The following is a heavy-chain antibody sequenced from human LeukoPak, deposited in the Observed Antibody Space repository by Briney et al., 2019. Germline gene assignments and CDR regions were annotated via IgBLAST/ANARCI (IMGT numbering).Heavy chain of an antibody. J-gene: IGHJ4*02. CDR2: INQDGSEK. D-gene: IGHD2-2*01. Sequence: GGSLRLSCAASGFKFSLYWMNWVRQAPGKGLEWVANINQDGSEKSYVDSVKGRFTISRDNAKNSLYLQMNSLRAEDAAVYYCASGSYQLLFDYFDYWGQGTLVTVSS. CDR3: ASGSYQLLFDYFDY. V-gene: IGHV3-7*01. CDR1: GFKFSLYW.